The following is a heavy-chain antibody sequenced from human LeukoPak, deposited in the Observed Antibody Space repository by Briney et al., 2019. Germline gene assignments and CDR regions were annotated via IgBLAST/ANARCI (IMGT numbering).Heavy chain of an antibody. D-gene: IGHD5-18*01. J-gene: IGHJ4*02. V-gene: IGHV1-69*13. CDR1: GGTFSSYA. Sequence: ASVKVSCKASGGTFSSYAISWVRQAPGQGLEWMGGIIPICGTANYAQKFQGRVTITADESTSTAYMELSSLRSEDTAVYYCARGRGYSYGNFDYWGQGTLVTVSS. CDR2: IIPICGTA. CDR3: ARGRGYSYGNFDY.